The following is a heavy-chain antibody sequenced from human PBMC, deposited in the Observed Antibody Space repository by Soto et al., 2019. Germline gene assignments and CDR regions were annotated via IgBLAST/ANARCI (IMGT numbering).Heavy chain of an antibody. D-gene: IGHD3-16*01. CDR1: GFTVSNNY. CDR3: AARGGGGGY. CDR2: IYSGGYT. Sequence: EVQLVESGGGLIQPGGSLRLSCAVSGFTVSNNYMSWVRQAPGKGLEGVSVIYSGGYTAYGDSVKGRFTISRDNSNNPLFLQMNTRGAAATGVYCWAARGGGGGYWGQGTLVTVSS. J-gene: IGHJ4*02. V-gene: IGHV3-53*01.